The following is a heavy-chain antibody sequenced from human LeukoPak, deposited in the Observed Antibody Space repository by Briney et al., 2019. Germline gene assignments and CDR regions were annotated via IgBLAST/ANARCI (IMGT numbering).Heavy chain of an antibody. CDR3: ARDEGSSYPFDY. CDR1: GGSFSGYY. Sequence: PSETLSLTCAVYGGSFSGYYWSWIHQPPGKGLEWIGEINHSGSTNYNPSLKSRVTISVDTSKNQFSLNLSSVTAADTAVYFCARDEGSSYPFDYWGQGTLVTVSS. V-gene: IGHV4-34*01. J-gene: IGHJ4*02. D-gene: IGHD2-2*01. CDR2: INHSGST.